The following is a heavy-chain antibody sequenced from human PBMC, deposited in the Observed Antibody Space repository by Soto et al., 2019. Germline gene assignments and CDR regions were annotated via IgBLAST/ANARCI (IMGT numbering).Heavy chain of an antibody. D-gene: IGHD2-15*01. J-gene: IGHJ5*02. V-gene: IGHV4-30-4*01. CDR3: ARELGYCSGGSCLGWFDP. CDR1: GCSISSGDYY. Sequence: QVQLQESGPGLVKPSQTLSLTCTDSGCSISSGDYYWSWIRQPPGKGLEWIGYIYYSGSTYYNPSLKSRVNISVDTSKNQFSLKLSSVTAADTAVYYCARELGYCSGGSCLGWFDPWGQGTLVTVSS. CDR2: IYYSGST.